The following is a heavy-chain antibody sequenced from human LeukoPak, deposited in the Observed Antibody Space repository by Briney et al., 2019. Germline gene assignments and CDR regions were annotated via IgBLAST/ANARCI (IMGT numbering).Heavy chain of an antibody. Sequence: ASVKVSCKASGGTFSSYAISWVRQAPGQGLEWMGGIIPIFGTANYAQKFQGRVTITTDESTSTAYMELSSLRSEDTAVYYCAAPRMWELWGVFDHWGQGTLVTVSS. V-gene: IGHV1-69*05. CDR1: GGTFSSYA. J-gene: IGHJ4*02. CDR2: IIPIFGTA. CDR3: AAPRMWELWGVFDH. D-gene: IGHD1-26*01.